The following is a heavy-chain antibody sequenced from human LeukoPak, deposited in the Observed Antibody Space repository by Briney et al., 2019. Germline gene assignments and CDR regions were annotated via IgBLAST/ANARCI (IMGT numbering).Heavy chain of an antibody. CDR2: ISGSGGNT. CDR1: GFTFSSNV. CDR3: ARDVRMDV. J-gene: IGHJ6*02. D-gene: IGHD3-10*02. Sequence: GGSLRLSCAASGFTFSSNVMSWVRQAPGKGLEWVSAISGSGGNTFYADSVKGRFTISRDNSKNTLCLQMNSLRAEDTAVYYCARDVRMDVWGQGTTVTVSS. V-gene: IGHV3-23*01.